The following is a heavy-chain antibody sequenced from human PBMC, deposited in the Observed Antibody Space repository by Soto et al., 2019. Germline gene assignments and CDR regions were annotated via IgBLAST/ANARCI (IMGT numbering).Heavy chain of an antibody. V-gene: IGHV3-30*18. Sequence: PVGSLRLSCTASGFRPSSSAMHGVRQAPGKGLEWLAVSSFDGTQQFYGDSVKGRFTVSRDNSNNTLYLEMNSLRTEDTAVYYCAKQLRGSGWYPLDSWGQGTPVTVSS. D-gene: IGHD6-19*01. J-gene: IGHJ4*02. CDR1: GFRPSSSA. CDR3: AKQLRGSGWYPLDS. CDR2: SSFDGTQQ.